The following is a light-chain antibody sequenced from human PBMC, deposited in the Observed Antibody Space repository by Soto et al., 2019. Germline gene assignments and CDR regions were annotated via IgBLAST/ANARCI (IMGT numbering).Light chain of an antibody. Sequence: DIVMTQSPLSLPVTPGEPASISCRSSQSLLHSDGYNYLDWYLQKLGQSPQLLIYLGSNRASGVPARFSDSGSGTDFTLKISRVEAEDVGVFYCMQALQSRTFGQGTKVEIK. V-gene: IGKV2-28*01. CDR2: LGS. J-gene: IGKJ1*01. CDR3: MQALQSRT. CDR1: QSLLHSDGYNY.